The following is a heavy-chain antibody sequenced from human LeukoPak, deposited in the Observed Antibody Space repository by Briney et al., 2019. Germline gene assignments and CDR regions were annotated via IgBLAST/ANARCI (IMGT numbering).Heavy chain of an antibody. J-gene: IGHJ4*02. V-gene: IGHV4-39*07. CDR1: GGSISNSHYY. CDR2: IYYSGST. Sequence: SETLSLTCSVSGGSISNSHYYWGWLRLPPGKGMEWIGTIYYSGSTYYNPSLKSRVTISVDTSKNQSSLKLSSVTAADTAVYYCARDHRGSGSYYTTEGYFDYWGQGTLVTVSS. CDR3: ARDHRGSGSYYTTEGYFDY. D-gene: IGHD3-10*01.